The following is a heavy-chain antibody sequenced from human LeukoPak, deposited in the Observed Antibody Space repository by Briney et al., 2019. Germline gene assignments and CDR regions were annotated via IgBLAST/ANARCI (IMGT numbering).Heavy chain of an antibody. V-gene: IGHV3-30*02. J-gene: IGHJ4*02. CDR3: AKDLYQFIYDCPLEY. CDR1: GFTLRNYG. CDR2: IRYDGTNK. D-gene: IGHD3-3*01. Sequence: GGSLRLSCAASGFTLRNYGMHWVRQAPVKGLEWVAFIRYDGTNKNYADSVKGRFTVSSDNSKNTLYLQMNSLRAKAAAIYYCAKDLYQFIYDCPLEYRGQGTLVIVSS.